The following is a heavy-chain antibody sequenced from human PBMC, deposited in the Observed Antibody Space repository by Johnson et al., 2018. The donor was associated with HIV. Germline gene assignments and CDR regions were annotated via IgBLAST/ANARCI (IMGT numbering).Heavy chain of an antibody. V-gene: IGHV3-7*01. D-gene: IGHD2-15*01. J-gene: IGHJ3*02. CDR3: ARDSFTPAGYDAFDT. Sequence: EQLVESGGGVVQPGRSLRLSCAASGFTFDDYAMHWVRQAPGKGLEWVANINQGGSGAYYVNSVKGRFTISRDNAQSSLYLQMSSLTADDTAVYHCARDSFTPAGYDAFDTWGQGTMVTVSS. CDR2: INQGGSGA. CDR1: GFTFDDYA.